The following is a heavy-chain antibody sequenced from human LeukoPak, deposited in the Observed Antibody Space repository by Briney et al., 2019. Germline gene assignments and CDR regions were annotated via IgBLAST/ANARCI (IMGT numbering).Heavy chain of an antibody. CDR3: ARPYYYDSSGPLL. D-gene: IGHD3-22*01. CDR2: IYPGDSHT. V-gene: IGHV5-51*01. CDR1: GYSFTSYW. Sequence: GESLKISCKGSGYSFTSYWIGWVRQMPGKGLEWMGIIYPGDSHTRYSPSFQGQVTISADKSISTAYLQWSSLKASDTAMYYCARPYYYDSSGPLLWGQGTLVTVSS. J-gene: IGHJ4*02.